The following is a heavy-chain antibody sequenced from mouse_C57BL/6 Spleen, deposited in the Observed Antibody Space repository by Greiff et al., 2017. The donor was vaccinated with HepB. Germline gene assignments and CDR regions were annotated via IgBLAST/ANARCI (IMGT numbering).Heavy chain of an antibody. CDR3: ARYGYYYGSSYFDY. J-gene: IGHJ2*01. CDR2: IDPSDSYP. Sequence: QVQLQQPGAELVMPGASVKLSCKASGYTFTSYWMHWVKQRPGQGLEWIGEIDPSDSYPNYNQKFKGKSTLTVDKSSSTAYMQLSSLTSEDSAVYYCARYGYYYGSSYFDYWGQGTTLTVSS. V-gene: IGHV1-69*01. CDR1: GYTFTSYW. D-gene: IGHD1-1*01.